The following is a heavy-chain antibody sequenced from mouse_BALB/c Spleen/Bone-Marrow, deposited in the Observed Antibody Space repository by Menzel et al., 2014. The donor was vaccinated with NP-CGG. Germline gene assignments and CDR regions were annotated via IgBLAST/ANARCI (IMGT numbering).Heavy chain of an antibody. V-gene: IGHV1S81*02. CDR2: INPSNGRT. J-gene: IGHJ2*01. CDR1: GYTFTNYW. Sequence: QVQLQQSGAELVKPGASVKLSCKASGYTFTNYWMHWVKQGPGQGLEWIGEINPSNGRTNYNEKFKSKATLTVDKSSSTAYMQLSSLTSEDSAVYYCAGGSDYWGQGTTLPVSS. CDR3: AGGSDY.